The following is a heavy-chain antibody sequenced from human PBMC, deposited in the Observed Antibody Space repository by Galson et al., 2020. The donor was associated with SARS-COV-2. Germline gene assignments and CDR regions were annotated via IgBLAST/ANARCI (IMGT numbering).Heavy chain of an antibody. CDR3: ARIQREFTIFGVVHYGMDV. CDR1: GFSLSNARMG. Sequence: KMSGPTLVKPTETLTLTCTVSGFSLSNARMGVSWIRQPPGKALEWLAHIFSNDEKSYSTSLKSRLTISKDTSKSQVVLTMTNMDPVDTATYYCARIQREFTIFGVVHYGMDVWGQGTTVTVSS. D-gene: IGHD3-3*01. V-gene: IGHV2-26*01. CDR2: IFSNDEK. J-gene: IGHJ6*02.